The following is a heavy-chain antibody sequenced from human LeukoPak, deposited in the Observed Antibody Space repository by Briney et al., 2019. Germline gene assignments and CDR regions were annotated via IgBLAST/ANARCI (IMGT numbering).Heavy chain of an antibody. CDR1: GLTFSSYG. D-gene: IGHD3-10*01. CDR3: AKDQYESGSPDY. V-gene: IGHV3-30*02. CDR2: THYDGRKT. Sequence: PGGSLRLSCAASGLTFSSYGMHWVRQSPGKGLEWVAFTHYDGRKTYYGDSVKGRFTISRQNSKNTLFLQMNSLRVEDTGLYYCAKDQYESGSPDYWGRGTLVTVSS. J-gene: IGHJ4*02.